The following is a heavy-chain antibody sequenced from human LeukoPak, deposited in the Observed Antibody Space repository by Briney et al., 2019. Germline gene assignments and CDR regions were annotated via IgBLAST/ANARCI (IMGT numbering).Heavy chain of an antibody. J-gene: IGHJ5*02. Sequence: SETLSLTRTVSGVSISSYYWSWIRQPPGKGLEWIGYIYYSGSTNYNPSLKSRVTISVDTSKNQFSLKLSSVTAADTAVYYCARGVSITIFDPWGQGTLVTVSS. D-gene: IGHD3-10*01. V-gene: IGHV4-59*01. CDR1: GVSISSYY. CDR3: ARGVSITIFDP. CDR2: IYYSGST.